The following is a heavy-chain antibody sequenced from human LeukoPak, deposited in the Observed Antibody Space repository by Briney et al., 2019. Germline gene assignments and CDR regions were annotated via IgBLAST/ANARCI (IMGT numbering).Heavy chain of an antibody. D-gene: IGHD6-13*01. CDR3: SRGGWPTAGTPRLDV. V-gene: IGHV3-33*01. CDR1: GFTFSDHG. CDR2: IYYDGNNK. Sequence: GGSLRLSCEASGFTFSDHGIHWVRHTPGKGLEWLAIIYYDGNNKYYADSARGRFTISRDNPKNTACLQMNSLRVDDTAVYYCSRGGWPTAGTPRLDVWGQGTTVVVSS. J-gene: IGHJ6*02.